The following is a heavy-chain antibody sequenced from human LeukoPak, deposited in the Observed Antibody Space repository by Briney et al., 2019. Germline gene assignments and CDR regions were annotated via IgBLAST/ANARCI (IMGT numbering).Heavy chain of an antibody. D-gene: IGHD1-14*01. Sequence: PGGSLRLSCAASGFTFSSYGMHWVRRAPGKGLEWVAFIRSDGSYAYYADSVKGRFTISRDNSKNTLYLQMNSLRAEDTAVYYCAKADVQPEDWGQGTLVTVSS. CDR3: AKADVQPED. J-gene: IGHJ4*02. CDR2: IRSDGSYA. V-gene: IGHV3-30*02. CDR1: GFTFSSYG.